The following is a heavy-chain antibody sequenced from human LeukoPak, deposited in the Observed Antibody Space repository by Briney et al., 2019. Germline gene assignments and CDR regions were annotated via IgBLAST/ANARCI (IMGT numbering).Heavy chain of an antibody. D-gene: IGHD3-22*01. V-gene: IGHV3-48*03. CDR1: GFTFSSYE. Sequence: QPGGSLRLSCAASGFTFSSYEMNWVRQAPGKGLEWVSYISSSGSTIYYADSVKGRFTISRDNAKNSLYLQMNSLRAKDTAVYYCARSITMIVVVLTGYMDVWGKGTTVTVSS. J-gene: IGHJ6*03. CDR2: ISSSGSTI. CDR3: ARSITMIVVVLTGYMDV.